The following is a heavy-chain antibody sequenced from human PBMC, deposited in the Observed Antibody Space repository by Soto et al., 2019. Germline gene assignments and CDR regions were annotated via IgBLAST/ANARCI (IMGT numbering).Heavy chain of an antibody. CDR1: GFTFSSYA. J-gene: IGHJ4*02. CDR3: AKGGPLAARPSYFDF. V-gene: IGHV3-23*01. Sequence: EVQLLESGGGLVQPGGSLRRSCAASGFTFSSYAMRWVRQAPGKGLEWVSAISGSGGSTDYADSVKGRFTISRDNSKNTLYLQMNSLRAEDTAVYDCAKGGPLAARPSYFDFWGQGTLVTVSS. CDR2: ISGSGGST. D-gene: IGHD6-6*01.